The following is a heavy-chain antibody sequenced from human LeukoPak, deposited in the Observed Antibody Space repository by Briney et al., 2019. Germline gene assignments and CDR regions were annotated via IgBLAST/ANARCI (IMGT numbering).Heavy chain of an antibody. CDR2: IYYSGST. Sequence: SETLSLTCTVSGGSISSYYWSWIRQPPGKGLEWIGYIYYSGSTNYNPSLKSRVTLSVDTSKNQFSLKLSSVTAADTAVYYCARAPGIAVAGTLYYGMDVWGKGTTVTVSS. CDR1: GGSISSYY. V-gene: IGHV4-59*01. J-gene: IGHJ6*04. CDR3: ARAPGIAVAGTLYYGMDV. D-gene: IGHD6-19*01.